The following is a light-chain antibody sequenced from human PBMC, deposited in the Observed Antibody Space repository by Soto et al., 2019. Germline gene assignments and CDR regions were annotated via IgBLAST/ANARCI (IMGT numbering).Light chain of an antibody. CDR1: RSNIGSNT. Sequence: QSVLTQPPSASGTPGQRVTVSCSGSRSNIGSNTVHWYQQLPGAAPKLLIYRDNQWPSGVPDRCSGSKSGTSASLAISGLQSEDEGDYYCATGDDSQNVLYVFGTGTKVTVL. CDR3: ATGDDSQNVLYV. CDR2: RDN. J-gene: IGLJ1*01. V-gene: IGLV1-44*01.